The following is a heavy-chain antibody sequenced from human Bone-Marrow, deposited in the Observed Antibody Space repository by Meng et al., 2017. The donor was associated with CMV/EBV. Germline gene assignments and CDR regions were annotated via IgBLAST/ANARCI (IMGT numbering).Heavy chain of an antibody. Sequence: GESLKISCATSGFIFNNYWMSWVRQAPGKGLEWVANIKQDGSEKHYVDSVKGRFTISRDNAKNSLHLQVNSLRVEDTAVYYCARICVTGRACYHLDHWGQATLVTVSS. CDR1: GFIFNNYW. J-gene: IGHJ4*02. D-gene: IGHD2-15*01. V-gene: IGHV3-7*01. CDR3: ARICVTGRACYHLDH. CDR2: IKQDGSEK.